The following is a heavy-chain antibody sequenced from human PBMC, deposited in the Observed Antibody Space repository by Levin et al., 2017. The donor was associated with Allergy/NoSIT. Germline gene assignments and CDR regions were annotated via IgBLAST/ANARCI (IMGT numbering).Heavy chain of an antibody. D-gene: IGHD6-13*01. J-gene: IGHJ4*02. Sequence: GGSLRLSCAASGFILSNAYMRWFRQAPGKGLEWVGRIKSKTDDGTSDYAAPVKGRFTISRDDSKNTVYLQMNSLKIEDTAVYYCTAAPPGGSRSIDYWGQGTLVTVSS. V-gene: IGHV3-15*01. CDR3: TAAPPGGSRSIDY. CDR2: IKSKTDDGTS. CDR1: GFILSNAY.